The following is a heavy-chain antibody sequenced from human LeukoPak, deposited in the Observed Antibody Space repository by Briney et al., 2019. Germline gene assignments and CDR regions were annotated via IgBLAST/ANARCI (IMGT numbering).Heavy chain of an antibody. D-gene: IGHD3-22*01. CDR1: GFTFSSYW. CDR3: ASWSSLSSGYYIDY. Sequence: GGSLRLSCAASGFTFSSYWMHWVRQVPGKGLVWVSRINSDGSSATYADSVKGRFTISRDNAKNTLYLQMNSLRAEDTAVYYCASWSSLSSGYYIDYWGQGTLVTVSS. CDR2: INSDGSSA. V-gene: IGHV3-74*01. J-gene: IGHJ4*02.